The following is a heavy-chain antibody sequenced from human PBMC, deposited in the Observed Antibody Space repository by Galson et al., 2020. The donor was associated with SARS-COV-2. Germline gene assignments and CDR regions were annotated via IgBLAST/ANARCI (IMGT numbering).Heavy chain of an antibody. CDR1: GFNFDNVW. D-gene: IGHD1-1*01. J-gene: IGHJ4*02. Sequence: GESLKISCEASGFNFDNVWMSWVRQAPGKGLEWVGRIKSKNEDVTTDYAAPVKGRFTISRDDSRNTVFLQMDSLKTEDTAVYYCTTLLTQATRGLWGQGTLVTVSS. CDR3: TTLLTQATRGL. V-gene: IGHV3-15*01. CDR2: IKSKNEDVTT.